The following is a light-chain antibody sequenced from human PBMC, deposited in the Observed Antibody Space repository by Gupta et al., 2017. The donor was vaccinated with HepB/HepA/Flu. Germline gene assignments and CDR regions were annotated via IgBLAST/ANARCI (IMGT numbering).Light chain of an antibody. Sequence: EKVMTQSPATLSVSPGERVSLSCRASQSVGGNLAWYQQKPGQAPRLLILAASIRAAGVPARVSGSWSGTEFSLTLSTLQSKVFAVYYWQHYIKCPLAFGEGTKVEMK. CDR3: QHYIKCPLA. J-gene: IGKJ4*01. CDR1: QSVGGN. CDR2: AAS. V-gene: IGKV3-15*01.